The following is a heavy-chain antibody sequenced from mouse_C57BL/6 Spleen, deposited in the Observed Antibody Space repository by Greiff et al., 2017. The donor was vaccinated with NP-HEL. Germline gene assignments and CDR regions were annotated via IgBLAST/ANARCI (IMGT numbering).Heavy chain of an antibody. Sequence: QVQLQQSGPELVKPGASVKISCKASGYAFSSSWMNWVKQRPGKGLEWIGRIYPGDGDTNYNGKFKGKATLTADKSSSTAYMQLSSLTSEDSAVYFCARVITTVARYFDVWGTGTTVTVSS. D-gene: IGHD1-1*01. CDR3: ARVITTVARYFDV. CDR1: GYAFSSSW. V-gene: IGHV1-82*01. CDR2: IYPGDGDT. J-gene: IGHJ1*03.